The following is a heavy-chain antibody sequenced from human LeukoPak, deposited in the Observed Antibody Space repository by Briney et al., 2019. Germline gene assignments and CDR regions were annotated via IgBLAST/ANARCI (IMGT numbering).Heavy chain of an antibody. CDR2: IFYSGSS. D-gene: IGHD6-25*01. J-gene: IGHJ4*02. Sequence: SETLSLTCTVSGDSLNSYYWSWIRQPPGEGLQWIGYIFYSGSSNYNASLRSRVAISVDTSKNQFSLKLTSVTAADTAVYYCAGRAARFFDYWGQGNPGHRLL. CDR3: AGRAARFFDY. CDR1: GDSLNSYY. V-gene: IGHV4-59*01.